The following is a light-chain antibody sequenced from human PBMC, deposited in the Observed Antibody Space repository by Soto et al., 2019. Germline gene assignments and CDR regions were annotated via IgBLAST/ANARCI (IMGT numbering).Light chain of an antibody. V-gene: IGLV1-40*01. J-gene: IGLJ2*01. Sequence: QSVVTQPPSVSGAPGQRVTISCTGSSSNIGAGYDVHWYQQLPGTAPKLLIYGNSNRPSGVPDRFSGSKSGTSASLAITGLQAEDEADYYCHSYYSSLSGLVFGGGTKLTVL. CDR3: HSYYSSLSGLV. CDR2: GNS. CDR1: SSNIGAGYD.